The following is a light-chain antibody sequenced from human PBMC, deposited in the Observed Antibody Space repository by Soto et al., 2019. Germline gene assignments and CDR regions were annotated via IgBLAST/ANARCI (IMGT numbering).Light chain of an antibody. CDR2: DAS. J-gene: IGKJ2*01. CDR3: QQRTSWPPAYT. V-gene: IGKV3-11*01. CDR1: QSVSSY. Sequence: EIVLTQSPATLSLSPGERATLSCRASQSVSSYLAWYQQKPGQAPRLLIYDASDRATGIPARFSGSGSGTDFSITISSLEPEDVAVYYCQQRTSWPPAYTFGQGTKLEIK.